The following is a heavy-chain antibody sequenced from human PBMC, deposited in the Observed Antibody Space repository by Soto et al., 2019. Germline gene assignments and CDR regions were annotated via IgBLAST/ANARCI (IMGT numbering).Heavy chain of an antibody. CDR2: ISSSSSYI. CDR1: GFTFSSYS. Sequence: EVQLVESGGGLVKPGGSLRLSCAASGFTFSSYSMNWVRQAPGKGLEWVSSISSSSSYIYYADSVKGRFTISRDNAKNSLYLQXXXXXXXXXXXXXXXXXXXXXXXGQGTLVTVSS. V-gene: IGHV3-21*01. CDR3: XXXXXXXX. J-gene: IGHJ4*02.